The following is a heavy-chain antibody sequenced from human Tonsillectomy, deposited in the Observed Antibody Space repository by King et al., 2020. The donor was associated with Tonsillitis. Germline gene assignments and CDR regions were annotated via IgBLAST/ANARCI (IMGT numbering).Heavy chain of an antibody. CDR1: GYSFTNYW. V-gene: IGHV5-10-1*03. Sequence: VQLVESGAEVKKPGGSLRISCNGSGYSFTNYWIIWVRQMPGKGLEWMGRIDPSDSYTTYSPSFQGHVTISADKSISTAYLQWSSLKASDTAMYYCAIWYYYGSGSYLDYWGQGPLVTVSS. J-gene: IGHJ4*02. CDR2: IDPSDSYT. CDR3: AIWYYYGSGSYLDY. D-gene: IGHD3-10*01.